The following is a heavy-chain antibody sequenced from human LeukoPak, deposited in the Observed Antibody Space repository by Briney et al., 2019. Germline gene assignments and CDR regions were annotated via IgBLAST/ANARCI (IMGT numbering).Heavy chain of an antibody. V-gene: IGHV3-21*01. D-gene: IGHD3-16*01. J-gene: IGHJ6*03. CDR2: ISSAGSDI. CDR3: ATDSGTYSGYYYYYMDV. Sequence: GGSLTLSCAASGFELSGYGLNWVRQTPGEGLEWLTSISSAGSDIQYADSKKGHLTISRENDKTSGYLQMDSMRVEDTALYYCATDSGTYSGYYYYYMDVWGKGTTVTVSS. CDR1: GFELSGYG.